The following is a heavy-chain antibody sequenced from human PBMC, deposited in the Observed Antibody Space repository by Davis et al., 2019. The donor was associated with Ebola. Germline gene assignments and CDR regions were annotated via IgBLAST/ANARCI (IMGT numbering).Heavy chain of an antibody. Sequence: GESLKISCEASGFTFSSFAMNWVRQAPGKGLEWVSYISSSSSTIYYADSVKGRFTISRDNAKNSLYLQMNSLRDEDTAVYYCASCIAAVCPGWGQGTLVTVSS. D-gene: IGHD6-13*01. CDR2: ISSSSSTI. CDR3: ASCIAAVCPG. J-gene: IGHJ4*02. CDR1: GFTFSSFA. V-gene: IGHV3-48*02.